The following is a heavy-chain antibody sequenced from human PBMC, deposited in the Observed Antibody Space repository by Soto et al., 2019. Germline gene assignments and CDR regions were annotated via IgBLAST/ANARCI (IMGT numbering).Heavy chain of an antibody. D-gene: IGHD2-2*01. J-gene: IGHJ5*02. Sequence: QVQLVQSGAEVKKPGSSVKVSCKASGGTFSSYAISWVRQAPGQGLEWMGWINPNSGGTNYAQKFQGRVTMTRDTSISTAYMELSRLRSDDTAVYYCARGAVPAAPQYNWFDPWGQGTLVTVSS. CDR1: GGTFSSYA. CDR2: INPNSGGT. V-gene: IGHV1-2*02. CDR3: ARGAVPAAPQYNWFDP.